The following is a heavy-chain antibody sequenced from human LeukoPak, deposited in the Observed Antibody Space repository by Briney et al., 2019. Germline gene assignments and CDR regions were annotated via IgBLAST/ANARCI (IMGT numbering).Heavy chain of an antibody. CDR2: ICGSGSDI. D-gene: IGHD2-8*01. Sequence: GGSLRLSCVVSGFGLSDSYMTWIRQTPGKGLEWLAYICGSGSDIYYADSVKGRFTIPRNNAKHSLYLQMNSLRPDDTALYCCSTDPRLLIYWGHGTLVTVSS. CDR3: STDPRLLIY. J-gene: IGHJ4*01. CDR1: GFGLSDSY. V-gene: IGHV3-11*01.